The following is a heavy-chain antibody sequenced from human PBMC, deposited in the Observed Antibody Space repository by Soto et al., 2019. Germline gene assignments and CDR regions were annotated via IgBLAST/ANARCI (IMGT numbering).Heavy chain of an antibody. CDR2: IYYSGST. Sequence: QLQLQESGPGLVKPSETLSLTCTVSGGSISSSSYYWGWIRQPPGKGLEWIGSIYYSGSTYYNPALKSRVTISGDTSKNQFSLKRSSVTAADTAVYYCARHSGHIFFDYWGQGTLVTVSS. CDR3: ARHSGHIFFDY. J-gene: IGHJ4*02. D-gene: IGHD5-12*01. CDR1: GGSISSSSYY. V-gene: IGHV4-39*01.